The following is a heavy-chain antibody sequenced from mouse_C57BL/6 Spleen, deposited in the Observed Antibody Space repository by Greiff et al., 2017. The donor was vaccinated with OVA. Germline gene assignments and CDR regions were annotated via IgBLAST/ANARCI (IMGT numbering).Heavy chain of an antibody. CDR1: GYTFTSYW. CDR2: IDPSDSYT. V-gene: IGHV1-50*01. CDR3: ARPKPSYYYFDY. D-gene: IGHD1-1*01. J-gene: IGHJ2*01. Sequence: VQLQQPGAELVKPGASVKLSCKASGYTFTSYWMQWVKQRPGQGLEWIGEIDPSDSYTNYNQKFKGKATLTVDTSSSTAYMQLSSLTSEDSAVYYCARPKPSYYYFDYWGQGTTLTVSS.